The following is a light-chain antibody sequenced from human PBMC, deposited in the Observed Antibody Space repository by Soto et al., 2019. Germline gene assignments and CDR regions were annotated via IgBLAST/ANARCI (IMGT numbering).Light chain of an antibody. CDR3: QQYKNWPPLT. CDR2: GAF. V-gene: IGKV3-15*01. Sequence: EIVMTQSPATLSVSPGERATLSCRASQSVSYNLAWYQQKPGQGPSLLIYGAFTTATGIPARFSGSGYGTEFTLTISRLQSEDFAVYSCQQYKNWPPLTFGGGTKVEIK. CDR1: QSVSYN. J-gene: IGKJ4*01.